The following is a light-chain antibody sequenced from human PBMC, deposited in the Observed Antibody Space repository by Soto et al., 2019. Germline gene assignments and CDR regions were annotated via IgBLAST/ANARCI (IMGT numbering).Light chain of an antibody. CDR2: GAS. Sequence: EIVMTQSPATLSVSPGERATLSCRASQSVSRNLAWYQQKPGQAPRLLIYGASTRATGIPARFSGSRSGTEFTLTISSLQSEDFAVYYCLQYNNWPYTFGQGTKMEIK. CDR3: LQYNNWPYT. V-gene: IGKV3-15*01. J-gene: IGKJ2*01. CDR1: QSVSRN.